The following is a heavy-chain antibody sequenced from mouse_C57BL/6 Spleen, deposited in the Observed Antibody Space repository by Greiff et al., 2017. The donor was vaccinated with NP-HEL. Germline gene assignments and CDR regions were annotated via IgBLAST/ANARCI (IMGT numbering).Heavy chain of an antibody. CDR3: ARLDYYGSSYNAMDY. D-gene: IGHD1-1*01. J-gene: IGHJ4*01. CDR1: GYAFSSYW. Sequence: VQLQQSGAELVKPGASVKISCKASGYAFSSYWMNWVKQRPGKGLEWIGQIYPGDGDTNYNGKFKGKATLTADKSSSTAYMQLSSLTSEDSAVYFCARLDYYGSSYNAMDYWGQGTSVTVSS. V-gene: IGHV1-80*01. CDR2: IYPGDGDT.